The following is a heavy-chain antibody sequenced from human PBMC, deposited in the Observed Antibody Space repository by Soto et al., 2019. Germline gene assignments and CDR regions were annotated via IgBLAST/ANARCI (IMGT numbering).Heavy chain of an antibody. CDR3: ARADYYDSSGFYYDC. D-gene: IGHD3-22*01. V-gene: IGHV1-46*01. CDR1: RYIFTNHY. J-gene: IGHJ4*02. CDR2: INPSGGST. Sequence: QVQLVQSGAEVKKPGASVKVSCKASRYIFTNHYIHWVRQAPGQGLEWMGIINPSGGSTNYLQKFQGRITMTRDTSTSTVYMELSSLRSEDTAVYFCARADYYDSSGFYYDCWGQGTLVTVSS.